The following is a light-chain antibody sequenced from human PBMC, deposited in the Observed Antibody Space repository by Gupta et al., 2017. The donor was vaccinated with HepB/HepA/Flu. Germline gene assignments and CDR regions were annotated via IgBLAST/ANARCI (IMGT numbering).Light chain of an antibody. Sequence: IVLTQSPGTLSLSPGERATLSCRASQSVSSSYLAWYQQKPGQAPRLLIYGASSRAIGIPDRFSGSGSGTDFTLTISRLEPEDFAVYYCQQYDSSLCSFGQGTKLDIK. CDR2: GAS. J-gene: IGKJ2*04. CDR3: QQYDSSLCS. CDR1: QSVSSSY. V-gene: IGKV3-20*01.